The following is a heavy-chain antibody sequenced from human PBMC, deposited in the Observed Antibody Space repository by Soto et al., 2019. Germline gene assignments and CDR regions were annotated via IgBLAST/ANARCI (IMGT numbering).Heavy chain of an antibody. D-gene: IGHD5-12*01. CDR3: PTQIYDADRRPNFKYY. V-gene: IGHV5-10-1*01. CDR2: IDLCADQT. Sequence: GEALKISCNGSGYSFAGYWIIWQRQKPGKGLEWMEPIDLCADQTYYSPFLRGHVTMSVAKATPTVFLKWCCLRASYTSMYYCPTQIYDADRRPNFKYY. J-gene: IGHJ4*01. CDR1: GYSFAGYW.